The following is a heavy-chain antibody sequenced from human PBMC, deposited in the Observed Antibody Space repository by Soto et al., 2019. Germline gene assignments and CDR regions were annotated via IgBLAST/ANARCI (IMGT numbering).Heavy chain of an antibody. J-gene: IGHJ4*02. CDR2: IYWDDDK. Sequence: SGPTLVNPTQTLTLTCTFSGFSISSRGEGVGWIRQPPGKALEWLTLIYWDDDKRYSPSLKSRLTITKDTSKNQVVLTMTNMDPVDTATYYCVHLYYYDTSGYYRYFDYWGQGTLVTSPQ. D-gene: IGHD3-22*01. V-gene: IGHV2-5*02. CDR3: VHLYYYDTSGYYRYFDY. CDR1: GFSISSRGEG.